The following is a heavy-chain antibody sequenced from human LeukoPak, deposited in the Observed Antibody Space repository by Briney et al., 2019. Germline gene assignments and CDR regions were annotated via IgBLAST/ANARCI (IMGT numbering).Heavy chain of an antibody. CDR3: ARRITVVRGTGAFDI. CDR1: RYTFTTYS. V-gene: IGHV5-51*01. D-gene: IGHD3-10*01. J-gene: IGHJ3*02. Sequence: GESLKISCKGSRYTFTTYSIGWVRQLPGKGLEWMGIIYPGDSDTTYSPSFQGQVKISSDKSTTTAYLQWTGLKASDTAMYYCARRITVVRGTGAFDIWGQGTMVTVSS. CDR2: IYPGDSDT.